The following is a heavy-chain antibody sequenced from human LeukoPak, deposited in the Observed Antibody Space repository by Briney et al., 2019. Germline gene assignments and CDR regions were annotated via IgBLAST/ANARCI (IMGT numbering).Heavy chain of an antibody. CDR1: GFTLSSYA. J-gene: IGHJ4*02. Sequence: GGSLRLSCAASGFTLSSYAMSSVRQAPGKGLGWVSAISGSGGSTYYADSVKGRFTISRDNSKNTLYLQMNSLRAEDTAVYYCAKATYYYDSSGPAKDYWGQGTLVTVSS. D-gene: IGHD3-22*01. CDR2: ISGSGGST. CDR3: AKATYYYDSSGPAKDY. V-gene: IGHV3-23*01.